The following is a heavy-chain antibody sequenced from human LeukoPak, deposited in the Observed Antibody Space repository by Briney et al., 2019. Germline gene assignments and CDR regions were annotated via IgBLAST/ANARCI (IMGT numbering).Heavy chain of an antibody. CDR3: ARLIPYCSSTSCYTRGYFDY. Sequence: GESLKISCKGSGYSFTSYWSGWVRQMPGKGLEWMGIIYPGDSDTRYSPSFQGQVTISADKSISTAYLQWSSLKASDTAMYYCARLIPYCSSTSCYTRGYFDYWGQGTLVTVSS. CDR2: IYPGDSDT. CDR1: GYSFTSYW. V-gene: IGHV5-51*01. J-gene: IGHJ4*02. D-gene: IGHD2-2*02.